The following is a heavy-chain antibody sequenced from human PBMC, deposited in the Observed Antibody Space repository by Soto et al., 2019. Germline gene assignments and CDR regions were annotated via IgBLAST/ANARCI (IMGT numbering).Heavy chain of an antibody. D-gene: IGHD5-18*01. Sequence: QVQLVQSGAEVKKPGSSVKVSCKASGGTFSNYAVRWVRQAPGQGLEWMGGIIPIFGTANYAQKFQGRVTITADESTSTAYVVLSSLRSDDTAVYYCAIERGGYSYGYPWFDPWGQGTLVTVSS. CDR1: GGTFSNYA. V-gene: IGHV1-69*12. J-gene: IGHJ5*02. CDR2: IIPIFGTA. CDR3: AIERGGYSYGYPWFDP.